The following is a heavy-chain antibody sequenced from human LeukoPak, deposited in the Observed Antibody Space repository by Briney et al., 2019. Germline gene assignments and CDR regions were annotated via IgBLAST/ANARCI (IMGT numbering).Heavy chain of an antibody. CDR2: IIPIFGTA. Sequence: SVKVSCKASGGTFSSYAISWVRQAPGQGLEWMGGIIPIFGTANYAQKFQGRVTITTGESTSTAYMELSSLRSEDTAVYYCARDSGGYDFRGVYYYYYMDVWGKGTTVTVSS. CDR1: GGTFSSYA. CDR3: ARDSGGYDFRGVYYYYYMDV. D-gene: IGHD5-12*01. J-gene: IGHJ6*03. V-gene: IGHV1-69*05.